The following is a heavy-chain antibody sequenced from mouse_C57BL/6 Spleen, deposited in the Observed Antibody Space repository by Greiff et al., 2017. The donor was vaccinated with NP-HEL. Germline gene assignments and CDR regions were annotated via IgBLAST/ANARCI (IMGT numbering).Heavy chain of an antibody. CDR2: ISDGGSYT. D-gene: IGHD6-1*01. Sequence: EVKVVESGGGLVKPGGSLKLSCAASGFTFSSYAMSWVRQTPEKRLEWVATISDGGSYTYYPDNVKGRFTISRDNAKNNLYLQMSHLKSEDTAMYYCARDRPLYYAMDYWGQGTSVTVSS. V-gene: IGHV5-4*01. CDR1: GFTFSSYA. CDR3: ARDRPLYYAMDY. J-gene: IGHJ4*01.